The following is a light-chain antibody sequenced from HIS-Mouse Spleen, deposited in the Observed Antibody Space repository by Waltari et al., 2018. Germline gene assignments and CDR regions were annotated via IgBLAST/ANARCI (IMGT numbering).Light chain of an antibody. Sequence: QSALTQPRSVSGSPGQSVTISCTGTSSDVGGYNYVSWYQQHPGKAPKLMIYDVSKRPSGVPDCFSGSKTANTASLTSSGLQAEDEADYYCCSYAGSYTWVFGGGTKLTVL. CDR3: CSYAGSYTWV. J-gene: IGLJ3*02. CDR1: SSDVGGYNY. CDR2: DVS. V-gene: IGLV2-11*01.